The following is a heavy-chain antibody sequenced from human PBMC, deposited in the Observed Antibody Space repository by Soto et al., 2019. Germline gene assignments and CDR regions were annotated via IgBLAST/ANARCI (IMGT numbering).Heavy chain of an antibody. CDR2: TSHDGVT. V-gene: IGHV4-4*02. J-gene: IGHJ5*02. CDR3: ARAGVATIYPGNNWFDP. CDR1: SGSIDNVYW. Sequence: SETLSLTCAVSSGSIDNVYWWSWVRQSPGKGLEWIGETSHDGVTYYNPSLKSRVTISVDTSKNQFSLNLSSVTAADTAMYYCARAGVATIYPGNNWFDPWGQGTLVTVSS. D-gene: IGHD5-12*01.